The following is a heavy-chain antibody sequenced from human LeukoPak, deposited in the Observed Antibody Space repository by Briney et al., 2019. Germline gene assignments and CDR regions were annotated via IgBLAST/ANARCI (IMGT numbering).Heavy chain of an antibody. J-gene: IGHJ4*02. V-gene: IGHV3-30*03. CDR3: ARRGSTMVRGVIMGPDY. Sequence: GRSLRLSCAASGFTFSTYGLHWVRQASGKGLEWVAVISSDGSYKYYADSVKGRFTISRDNSKNTLYLQMNSLRVEDTAVYYCARRGSTMVRGVIMGPDYWGQGTLVTVSS. CDR2: ISSDGSYK. CDR1: GFTFSTYG. D-gene: IGHD3-10*01.